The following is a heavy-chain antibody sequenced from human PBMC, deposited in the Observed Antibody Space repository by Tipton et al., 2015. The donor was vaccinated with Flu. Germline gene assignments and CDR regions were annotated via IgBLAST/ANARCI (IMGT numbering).Heavy chain of an antibody. CDR1: GFTVSRNY. D-gene: IGHD6-13*01. V-gene: IGHV3-53*01. J-gene: IGHJ4*02. CDR2: IYSDGDI. Sequence: SLRLSCAASGFTVSRNYMSWVRQAPGKGLEWVSVIYSDGDIYYADSVKGRFTISRDNSNNTLYLQMNSLRAEDTAVYYCATDAVRHQYRASWYYFDYWGQRTLVTVSS. CDR3: ATDAVRHQYRASWYYFDY.